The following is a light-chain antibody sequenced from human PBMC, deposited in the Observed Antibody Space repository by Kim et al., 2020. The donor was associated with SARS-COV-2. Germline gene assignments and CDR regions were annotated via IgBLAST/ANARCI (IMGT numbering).Light chain of an antibody. CDR3: QQYGSAPWT. CDR1: QGVRSSY. CDR2: GAS. Sequence: PGGRDPLPWRASQGVRSSYLAWYDQKASQAPRLLIYGASSSATDIPNRFSGSGSGTDVTRTISRREPEDSAVYYCQQYGSAPWTFGQGTKVDIK. J-gene: IGKJ1*01. V-gene: IGKV3-20*01.